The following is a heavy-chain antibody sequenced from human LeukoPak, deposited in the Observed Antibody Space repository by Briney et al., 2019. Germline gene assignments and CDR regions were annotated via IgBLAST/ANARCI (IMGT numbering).Heavy chain of an antibody. J-gene: IGHJ4*02. V-gene: IGHV4-39*07. D-gene: IGHD3-10*01. Sequence: SETLSLTCTVSGGSISSSNYYWGWIRQPPGKGLEWIGSIYHSGSTYYNPSLKSRVTISVDTSKNQVSLKLSSVTAADTAVYYCGRDETIVRGVPFDYWGQGTLVTVSS. CDR2: IYHSGST. CDR3: GRDETIVRGVPFDY. CDR1: GGSISSSNYY.